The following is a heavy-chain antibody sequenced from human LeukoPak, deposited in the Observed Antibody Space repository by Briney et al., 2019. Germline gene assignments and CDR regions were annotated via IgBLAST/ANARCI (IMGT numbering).Heavy chain of an antibody. V-gene: IGHV1-18*01. CDR2: ISAYNGNT. CDR3: ARDSANSWYGDFDY. J-gene: IGHJ4*02. D-gene: IGHD6-13*01. CDR1: GYTFTNYG. Sequence: GASVKVSCKASGYTFTNYGISWVRQAPGQGLEWMGWISAYNGNTNYAQKLQGRVTMTTDTSTSTAYMELRSLRSDDTAVYYCARDSANSWYGDFDYWGQGTLVTISS.